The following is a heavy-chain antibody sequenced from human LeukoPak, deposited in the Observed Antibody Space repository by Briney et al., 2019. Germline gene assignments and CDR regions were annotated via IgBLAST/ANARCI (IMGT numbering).Heavy chain of an antibody. Sequence: GASVKVSCKASGYTFTSYYMHWVRQAPGQGLEWMGIINPSGGSTSYAQKFQGRVTMTRDMSTSTVYMELSSLRSEDTAVYYCARDRIAARRSISYYYYMDVWGKGTTVTVS. V-gene: IGHV1-46*01. CDR1: GYTFTSYY. CDR2: INPSGGST. D-gene: IGHD6-6*01. CDR3: ARDRIAARRSISYYYYMDV. J-gene: IGHJ6*03.